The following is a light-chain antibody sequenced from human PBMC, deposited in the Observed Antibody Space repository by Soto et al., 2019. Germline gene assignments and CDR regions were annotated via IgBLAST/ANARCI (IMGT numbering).Light chain of an antibody. CDR2: EVS. V-gene: IGLV2-18*02. CDR1: SSDVGSYNH. CDR3: YSFTTSNTYV. J-gene: IGLJ1*01. Sequence: QSALTQPPSVSGSPGQSVTISCSGTSSDVGSYNHVSWYQQAPGTAPKVMIYEVSNRPSGVPDRFSGSKSGNTASLTISGLQPEDEADYYCYSFTTSNTYVFGTGTKLTV.